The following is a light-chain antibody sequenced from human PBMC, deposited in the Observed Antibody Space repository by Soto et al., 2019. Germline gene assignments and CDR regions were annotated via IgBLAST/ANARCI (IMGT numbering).Light chain of an antibody. Sequence: EFLLTQSPATLSLSAGERATLSCGASQSVSTYLAWYQQKPGQAPRLLIFGASTRATGIPARFSGTGSGTEFTLTISSLQSEDFAVYYCQQYNTWPPITFGQGTRLEIK. CDR2: GAS. V-gene: IGKV3-15*01. CDR1: QSVSTY. CDR3: QQYNTWPPIT. J-gene: IGKJ5*01.